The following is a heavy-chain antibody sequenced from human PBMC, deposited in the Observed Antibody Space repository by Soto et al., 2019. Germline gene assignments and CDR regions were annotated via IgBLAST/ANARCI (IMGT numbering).Heavy chain of an antibody. J-gene: IGHJ3*02. V-gene: IGHV3-23*01. Sequence: EGSLRLSCAASGFTFSSYAMSWVRQAPGKGLEWVSAISGSGGITYYADSVKGRFTISRDNSKNTLYLQMNSLRAEDTAVYYCAKDRGVLLVWFGENPDAFDIWCQGIMVTVS. CDR1: GFTFSSYA. D-gene: IGHD3-10*01. CDR3: AKDRGVLLVWFGENPDAFDI. CDR2: ISGSGGIT.